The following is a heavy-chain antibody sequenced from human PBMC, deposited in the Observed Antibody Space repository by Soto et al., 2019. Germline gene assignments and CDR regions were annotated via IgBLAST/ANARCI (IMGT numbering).Heavy chain of an antibody. CDR3: ARSGPPVAAALYNRFDP. Sequence: PSQTLSLTCAISGDSVSINSAAWNWIRQSPSRGLEWLGRTYYRSKWYNDYAVSVKSRITINPDTSKNQFSLQLNSVTPEDTAVYYCARSGPPVAAALYNRFDPWGQGTLVTVSS. D-gene: IGHD6-13*01. CDR2: TYYRSKWYN. J-gene: IGHJ5*02. CDR1: GDSVSINSAA. V-gene: IGHV6-1*01.